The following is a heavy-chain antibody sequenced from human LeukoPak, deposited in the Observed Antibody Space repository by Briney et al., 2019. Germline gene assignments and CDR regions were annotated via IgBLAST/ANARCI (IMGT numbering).Heavy chain of an antibody. J-gene: IGHJ5*02. D-gene: IGHD2-15*01. CDR3: ASLVVVASLLPGWFDP. Sequence: SETLSLTCTVSGGSISSYYWSWIRQPPGKGLEWIGYIYYSGSTYYNPSLKSRVTISVDTSKNQFSLKLSSVTAADTAVYYCASLVVVASLLPGWFDPWGQGTLVTVSS. CDR1: GGSISSYY. V-gene: IGHV4-59*12. CDR2: IYYSGST.